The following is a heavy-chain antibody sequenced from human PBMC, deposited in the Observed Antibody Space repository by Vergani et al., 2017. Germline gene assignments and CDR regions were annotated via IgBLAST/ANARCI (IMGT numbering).Heavy chain of an antibody. D-gene: IGHD5-24*01. Sequence: QVQLKESGPGLVKPSETLSLTCTVSNFFISSNAYYWGWIRQAPGRGLEWIGSLHHNGATSHNPSLRSRVTMSVDTSKNQFSLSLNSVTAADTAIYYCAQILSKNGYNYDAFDIWGQGTMVIVSS. V-gene: IGHV4-38-2*02. CDR3: AQILSKNGYNYDAFDI. CDR2: LHHNGAT. J-gene: IGHJ3*02. CDR1: NFFISSNAYY.